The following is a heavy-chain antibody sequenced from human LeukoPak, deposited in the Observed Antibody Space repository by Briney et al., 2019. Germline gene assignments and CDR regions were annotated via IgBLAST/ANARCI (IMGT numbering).Heavy chain of an antibody. CDR1: GFTVRSNY. J-gene: IGHJ4*02. Sequence: GGSLRLSCAASGFTVRSNYMSWVRQAPGKGLEWVSVIYSGGSTYYADSVKGRFTISRDNSKNTLYLQMNSLRAEDTAVYYCAIDVEGYCSSTSCYNGGDYWGQGTLVTVSS. CDR3: AIDVEGYCSSTSCYNGGDY. D-gene: IGHD2-2*02. V-gene: IGHV3-66*02. CDR2: IYSGGST.